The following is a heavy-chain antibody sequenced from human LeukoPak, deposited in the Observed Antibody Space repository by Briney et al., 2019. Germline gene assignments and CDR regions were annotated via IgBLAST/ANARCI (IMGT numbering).Heavy chain of an antibody. V-gene: IGHV3-30*04. CDR3: ASSQQTFDY. D-gene: IGHD1/OR15-1a*01. CDR2: ISYDGSNK. Sequence: PGRSLRLSCAASGFPFSSYAMHWVRQAPGKGLEWVAVISYDGSNKYYADSVKGRFTISRDNSKNTLYLQMNSLRAEDTAVYYCASSQQTFDYWGQGTLVTVSS. J-gene: IGHJ4*02. CDR1: GFPFSSYA.